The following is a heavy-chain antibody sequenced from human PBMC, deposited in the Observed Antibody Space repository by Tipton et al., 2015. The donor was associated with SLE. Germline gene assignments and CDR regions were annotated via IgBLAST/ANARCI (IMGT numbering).Heavy chain of an antibody. J-gene: IGHJ4*02. CDR2: IYSGGST. CDR1: GFIFSSDD. Sequence: SLRLSCAASGFIFSSDDMNWVRQAPGEGLEWVSVIYSGGSTYYADSVKGRFSISRDNAKNSLYLQMSRLRAEDTAVYYCARLEGDDYSDFRPYWGQGTLVTVSS. CDR3: ARLEGDDYSDFRPY. D-gene: IGHD4-11*01. V-gene: IGHV3-53*01.